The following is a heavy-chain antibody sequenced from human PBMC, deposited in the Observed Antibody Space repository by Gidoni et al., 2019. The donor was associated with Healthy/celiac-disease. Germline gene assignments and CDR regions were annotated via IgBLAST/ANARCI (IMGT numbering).Heavy chain of an antibody. CDR3: ARGSGSGWYDFDY. D-gene: IGHD6-19*01. CDR1: GFTFSSYS. Sequence: EVQLVESGGGLVKPGGSLRLSCAASGFTFSSYSMNWVRQAPGKGLEWVSSISSSSSYIYYADSVKGRFTISRDNAKNSLYLQMNSLRAEDTAVYYCARGSGSGWYDFDYWGQGTLVTVSS. CDR2: ISSSSSYI. J-gene: IGHJ4*02. V-gene: IGHV3-21*01.